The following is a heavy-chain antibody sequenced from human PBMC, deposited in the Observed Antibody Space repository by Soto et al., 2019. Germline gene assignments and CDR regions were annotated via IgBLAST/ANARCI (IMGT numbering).Heavy chain of an antibody. Sequence: SVKVSCKASGGTFSSYAISWVRQAPGQGLEWMGGIIPIFGTANYAQKFQGRVMITADESTSTAYMELSSLRSEDTAVYYCARRREDFWVRYYFDYWGQGTLVAVSS. CDR3: ARRREDFWVRYYFDY. CDR2: IIPIFGTA. CDR1: GGTFSSYA. D-gene: IGHD3-3*01. J-gene: IGHJ4*02. V-gene: IGHV1-69*13.